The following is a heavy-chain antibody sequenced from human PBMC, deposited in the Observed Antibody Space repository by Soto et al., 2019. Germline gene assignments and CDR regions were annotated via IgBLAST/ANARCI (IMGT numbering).Heavy chain of an antibody. V-gene: IGHV1-24*01. Sequence: ASVKVSCKVSGYTLTELSMHWVRQAPGKGLAWMGGFDPEDGETIYAQKFQGRVTMTEDTSTDTAYMELSSLRSEDTAVYYCATGPRDYSSGWYGADYWGQGTLVTVSS. CDR2: FDPEDGET. J-gene: IGHJ4*02. CDR3: ATGPRDYSSGWYGADY. D-gene: IGHD6-19*01. CDR1: GYTLTELS.